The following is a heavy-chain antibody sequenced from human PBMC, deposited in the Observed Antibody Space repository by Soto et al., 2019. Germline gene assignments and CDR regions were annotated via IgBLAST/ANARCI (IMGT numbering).Heavy chain of an antibody. CDR3: ARVRTGTTFWFDP. Sequence: SETLSLTCTVSGGSIRSYYWSWIRQPPGKGLEWIGYIYYSGSTNYNPSLKSRVTISVDTSKNQFSLKLSSVTAADTAVYYCARVRTGTTFWFDPWGQGTLVTVSS. CDR1: GGSIRSYY. CDR2: IYYSGST. V-gene: IGHV4-59*01. J-gene: IGHJ5*02. D-gene: IGHD1-7*01.